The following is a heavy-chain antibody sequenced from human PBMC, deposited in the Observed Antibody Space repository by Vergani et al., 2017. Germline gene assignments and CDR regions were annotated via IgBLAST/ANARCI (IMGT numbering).Heavy chain of an antibody. V-gene: IGHV3-23*01. CDR1: GFTFSSYA. J-gene: IGHJ4*02. CDR2: ISGSGGST. CDR3: ANSPLKKGTRLVDY. Sequence: EVQLLESGGGLVQPGGSLRLSCAASGFTFSSYAMNWVRQAPGKGLEWVSAISGSGGSTYYADSVKGRFTISRDNSKNTLYLQMNSLRAEDTAVYYCANSPLKKGTRLVDYWGQGTLVTVSS. D-gene: IGHD3-10*01.